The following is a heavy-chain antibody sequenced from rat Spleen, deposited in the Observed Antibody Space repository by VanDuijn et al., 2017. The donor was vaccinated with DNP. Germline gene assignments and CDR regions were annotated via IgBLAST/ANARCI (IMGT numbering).Heavy chain of an antibody. D-gene: IGHD1-7*01. J-gene: IGHJ4*01. CDR2: IWGDGNT. V-gene: IGHV2S75*01. CDR1: GFSLTNYG. CDR3: TRESWGYVMDA. Sequence: QVQLKESGPVLVQASETLSLTCTVSGFSLTNYGVIWVRQSPGKGLEWMGIIWGDGNTDYNSALKSRLSINRDTSKSQVFLKMNSLQTDDTAIYYWTRESWGYVMDAWGQGASVIVSS.